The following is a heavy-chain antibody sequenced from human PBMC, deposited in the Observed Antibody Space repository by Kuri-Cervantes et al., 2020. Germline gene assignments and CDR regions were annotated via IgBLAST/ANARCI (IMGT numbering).Heavy chain of an antibody. CDR1: GYTFTSYG. J-gene: IGHJ6*02. V-gene: IGHV1-18*01. CDR2: ISAYNGNT. D-gene: IGHD3/OR15-3a*01. Sequence: ASVKVSCKASGYTFTSYGISWVRQAPGQGLEWMGWISAYNGNTNYAQKLQGRVTMTTDTSTSTACMELRSLRSDGTAVYYCARCYDLLSGMDVWGQGTTVTVSS. CDR3: ARCYDLLSGMDV.